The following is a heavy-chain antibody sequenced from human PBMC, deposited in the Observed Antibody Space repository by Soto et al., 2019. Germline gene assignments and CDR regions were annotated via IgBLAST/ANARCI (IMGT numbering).Heavy chain of an antibody. Sequence: AQLVESGGGVVQPGRSLRLSCVLSGFIFSDYAMHWVRQTPGNGLEWVAIVSSDGRQKFYTDSVKGRFTISKEFSNNALFLQVNSLRPEDSGTYFCTRDARPYSIYRGGGLGLWGQGTLVTVSS. D-gene: IGHD4-4*01. CDR2: VSSDGRQK. CDR1: GFIFSDYA. V-gene: IGHV3-30*03. J-gene: IGHJ1*01. CDR3: TRDARPYSIYRGGGLGL.